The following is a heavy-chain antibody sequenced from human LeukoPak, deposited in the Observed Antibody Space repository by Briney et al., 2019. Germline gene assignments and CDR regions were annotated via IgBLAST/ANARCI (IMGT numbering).Heavy chain of an antibody. CDR2: INQSGST. Sequence: SETLSLTCAVYGGSVSGYYWSWIRQPPGKGLEWLGEINQSGSTNYNPSLKSRVTISVDTSKNQFSLKLSSVTAADTAVYYCARVGGSYLKINYYYYMDVWGKGTTVTVSS. CDR1: GGSVSGYY. CDR3: ARVGGSYLKINYYYYMDV. J-gene: IGHJ6*03. D-gene: IGHD1-26*01. V-gene: IGHV4-34*01.